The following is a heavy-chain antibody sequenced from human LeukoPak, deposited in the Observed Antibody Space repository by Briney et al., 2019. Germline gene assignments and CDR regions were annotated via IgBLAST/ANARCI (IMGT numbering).Heavy chain of an antibody. V-gene: IGHV3-15*01. CDR2: IKSKTDGGTT. CDR1: GFTFSNAW. Sequence: GGSLRLSRAASGFTFSNAWMSWVRQAPGKGLEWVGRIKSKTDGGTTDYAAPVKGRFTISRDDSKNTLYLQMNSLKTEDTAVYYCTTDDYGDYGGSDYYYYGMDVWGQGTTVTVSS. CDR3: TTDDYGDYGGSDYYYYGMDV. D-gene: IGHD4-17*01. J-gene: IGHJ6*02.